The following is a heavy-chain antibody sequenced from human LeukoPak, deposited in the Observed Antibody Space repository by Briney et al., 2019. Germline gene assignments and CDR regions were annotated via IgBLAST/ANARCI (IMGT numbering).Heavy chain of an antibody. V-gene: IGHV1-46*01. CDR2: INPSGGST. D-gene: IGHD6-6*01. Sequence: ASVKVSCKASGYTFTSYYMHWVRQAPGQGLEWMGIINPSGGSTSYAQKFQGRVTMTRDTSTSTVYMELSSLRSEDTAVYYCARDSTSIAARTALDHWGQGTLVTVSS. J-gene: IGHJ4*02. CDR1: GYTFTSYY. CDR3: ARDSTSIAARTALDH.